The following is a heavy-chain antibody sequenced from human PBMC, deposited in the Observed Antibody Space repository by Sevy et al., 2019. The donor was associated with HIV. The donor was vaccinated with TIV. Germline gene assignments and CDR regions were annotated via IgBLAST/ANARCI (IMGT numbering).Heavy chain of an antibody. D-gene: IGHD1-20*01. CDR2: ISYDGSNK. CDR1: GFTFSSYG. CDR3: AKGGGYNWNPFHIFFDY. J-gene: IGHJ4*02. Sequence: GGSLRLSCAASGFTFSSYGMHWVRQAPGKGLEWVAVISYDGSNKYYADSVKGRFTISRDNSKNTLYLQMNSLRAEDTAVYYCAKGGGYNWNPFHIFFDYWGQGTLVTVSS. V-gene: IGHV3-30*18.